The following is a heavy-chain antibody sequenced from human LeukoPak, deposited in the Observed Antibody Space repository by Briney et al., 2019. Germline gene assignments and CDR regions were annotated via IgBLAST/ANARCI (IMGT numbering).Heavy chain of an antibody. V-gene: IGHV4-59*01. CDR2: IYYSGST. J-gene: IGHJ3*02. CDR3: ARDSQGAFDI. Sequence: SETLSLTCTVYGGSISSYYWSWIRQPPGKGLEWIGYIYYSGSTNYNPSLKSRVTISVDTSKNQFSLKLSSVTAADTAVYYCARDSQGAFDIWGQGTMVTVSS. CDR1: GGSISSYY.